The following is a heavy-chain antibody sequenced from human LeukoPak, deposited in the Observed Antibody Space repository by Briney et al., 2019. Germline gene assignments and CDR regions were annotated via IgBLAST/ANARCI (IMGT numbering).Heavy chain of an antibody. CDR1: GFTFSSYA. D-gene: IGHD6-6*01. Sequence: GGSLRLSCAASGFTFSSYAMSWVRQAPGKGLEWVSAISGSGSTYYADSVKGRFTISRDNSKNTLYLQMNSLRAEDTAVYYCARYSYSSSPGADYWGQGTLVTVSS. CDR3: ARYSYSSSPGADY. J-gene: IGHJ4*02. V-gene: IGHV3-23*01. CDR2: ISGSGST.